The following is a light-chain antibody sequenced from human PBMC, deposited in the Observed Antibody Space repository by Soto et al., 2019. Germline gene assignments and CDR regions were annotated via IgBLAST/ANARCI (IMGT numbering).Light chain of an antibody. CDR3: SSYTSKSSLI. V-gene: IGLV2-14*01. Sequence: QSVLTQPASVSGSPGQSITISCAGTTRDVGAYNLVSWYQQHPGRAPQLIIYEVRNRPSGISFRFSGSKSGNTASLTISGLQAEDEADYYFSSYTSKSSLIFGGGTKLTVL. J-gene: IGLJ2*01. CDR2: EVR. CDR1: TRDVGAYNL.